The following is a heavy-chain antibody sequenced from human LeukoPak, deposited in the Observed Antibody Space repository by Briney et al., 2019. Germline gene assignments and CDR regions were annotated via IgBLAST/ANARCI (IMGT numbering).Heavy chain of an antibody. V-gene: IGHV1-69*13. CDR3: AKELWFGPDYGMDV. J-gene: IGHJ6*02. D-gene: IGHD3-10*01. CDR2: ITPIFGTA. Sequence: ASVKVSCKASGGTFSRFTISWVRQAPGQGFEWMGGITPIFGTANFAQKFQGRVSITADGSTSTAFMELSSLRSEDTAVYYCAKELWFGPDYGMDVWAKGPRSPSP. CDR1: GGTFSRFT.